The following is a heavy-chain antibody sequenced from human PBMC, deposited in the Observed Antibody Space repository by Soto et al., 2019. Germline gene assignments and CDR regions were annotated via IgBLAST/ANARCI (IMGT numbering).Heavy chain of an antibody. CDR3: ASLLFWAAVAGTDWYFDL. V-gene: IGHV3-48*01. CDR2: ISSSSSTI. D-gene: IGHD6-19*01. CDR1: GFTFSSYS. Sequence: HPGGSLRLSCAASGFTFSSYSMNWVRQAPGKGLEWVSYISSSSSTIYYADSVKGRFTISRDNAKNSLYLQMNSLRAEDTAVYYCASLLFWAAVAGTDWYFDLWGRGTLVTVSS. J-gene: IGHJ2*01.